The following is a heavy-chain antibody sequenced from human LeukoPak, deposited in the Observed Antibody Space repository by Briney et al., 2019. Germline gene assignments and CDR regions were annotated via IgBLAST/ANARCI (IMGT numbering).Heavy chain of an antibody. V-gene: IGHV3-23*01. J-gene: IGHJ4*02. Sequence: GGSLRLSCAASGFTLNSYAMSWVRQAPGKGLEWVSAISDGGSDTYYADSVKGRFTISKDNSKNMLFLQMNSLMDDDTAAYYCAKRVPYSSSSVYFDSWGQGTLVTVSS. CDR1: GFTLNSYA. D-gene: IGHD6-6*01. CDR2: ISDGGSDT. CDR3: AKRVPYSSSSVYFDS.